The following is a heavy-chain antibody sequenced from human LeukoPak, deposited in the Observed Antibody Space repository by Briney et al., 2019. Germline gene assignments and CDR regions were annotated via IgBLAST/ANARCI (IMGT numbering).Heavy chain of an antibody. V-gene: IGHV3-7*03. CDR3: ARVAGGLLDI. D-gene: IGHD3-16*01. Sequence: PGGSLRLSCAASGFTFSSYWMNWVRQAPGKGLEWVASIKQDGSEKYYVDFLKGRFTISRDNAKNSLYLQINSLRAEDTAVYYCARVAGGLLDIWGQGTMVTVSS. CDR2: IKQDGSEK. J-gene: IGHJ3*02. CDR1: GFTFSSYW.